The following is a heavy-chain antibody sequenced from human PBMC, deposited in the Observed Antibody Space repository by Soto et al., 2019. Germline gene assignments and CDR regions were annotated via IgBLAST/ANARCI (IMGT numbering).Heavy chain of an antibody. Sequence: QITLKESGPTLVKPTQTLTLTCTFSGFSLSTSGVGVGWIRQPPGKALEWLALIYWDDDKRYSPSLKSRLTITKDTSKNQVVLTMTNMDPVDTATYYCAHSAYDFWSGPYRWFDPWGQGTLVTVSS. V-gene: IGHV2-5*02. CDR2: IYWDDDK. J-gene: IGHJ5*02. CDR1: GFSLSTSGVG. CDR3: AHSAYDFWSGPYRWFDP. D-gene: IGHD3-3*01.